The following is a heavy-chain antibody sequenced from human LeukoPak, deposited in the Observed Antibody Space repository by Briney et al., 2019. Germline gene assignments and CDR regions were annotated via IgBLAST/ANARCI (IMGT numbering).Heavy chain of an antibody. CDR2: ISDIGSI. V-gene: IGHV4-59*08. CDR1: GGSFSGYY. CDR3: AGHHPRNTVDF. D-gene: IGHD2-8*02. Sequence: PSETLSLTCTVSGGSFSGYYCSWIRQPPGKGLEWIAYISDIGSINYNPSLKSRVTISLDTSKNQFSLKLSSVTAADTAVYYCAGHHPRNTVDFWGQGTLVTVSS. J-gene: IGHJ4*02.